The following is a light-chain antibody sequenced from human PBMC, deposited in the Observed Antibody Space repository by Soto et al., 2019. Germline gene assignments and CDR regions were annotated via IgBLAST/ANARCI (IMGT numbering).Light chain of an antibody. CDR2: EGS. Sequence: QSALTQPASVSGSPGQSITISCTGTSSDVGSYNLVSWYQQHPGKAPKLMIYEGSKRPSGVSNRFSGSKSGNMASLTISGLQAEDEADYYCCSYAGSPSYVFGTGTKVTVL. CDR1: SSDVGSYNL. J-gene: IGLJ1*01. CDR3: CSYAGSPSYV. V-gene: IGLV2-23*01.